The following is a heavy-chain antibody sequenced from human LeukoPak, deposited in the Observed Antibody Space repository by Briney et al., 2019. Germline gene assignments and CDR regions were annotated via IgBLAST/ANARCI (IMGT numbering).Heavy chain of an antibody. CDR2: IYHTGST. CDR3: ARLQYCSGTSCYWFDP. V-gene: IGHV4-30-2*01. D-gene: IGHD2-2*01. CDR1: GGSISSGLYS. J-gene: IGHJ5*02. Sequence: PSQTLSLTCDVSGGSISSGLYSWSWIRQPLGKGLEWIGYIYHTGSTYYNPSLRSRVTISVDTSKNQFSLRLSSVTAADTAVYYCARLQYCSGTSCYWFDPWGQGTLVTVSS.